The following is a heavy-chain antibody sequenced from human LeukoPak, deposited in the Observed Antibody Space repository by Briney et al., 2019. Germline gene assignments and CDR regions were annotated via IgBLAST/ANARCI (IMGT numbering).Heavy chain of an antibody. V-gene: IGHV3-21*01. J-gene: IGHJ4*02. Sequence: GGSLRLSCAASGFTFSSYSMNLVRQAPGKGLEWVSSISSSSSYIYYADSVKGRFTISRDNAKNSLYLQMNSLRAEDTAVYYCARNRGAYIAAAGTWGQGTLVTISS. CDR3: ARNRGAYIAAAGT. CDR1: GFTFSSYS. D-gene: IGHD6-13*01. CDR2: ISSSSSYI.